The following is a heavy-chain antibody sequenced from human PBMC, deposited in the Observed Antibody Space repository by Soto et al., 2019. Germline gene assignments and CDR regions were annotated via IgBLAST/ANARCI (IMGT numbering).Heavy chain of an antibody. D-gene: IGHD2-15*01. Sequence: GGSLRLSCAASGFTFSSYAMSWVRQAPGKGLEWVSANSGSGGSTYYADSVKGRFTISRDNSKNTLYLQMNGLRAEDTAVYYCAKDPGDCSGGSCYVTNYWGQGTLVTVSS. CDR1: GFTFSSYA. V-gene: IGHV3-23*01. CDR3: AKDPGDCSGGSCYVTNY. J-gene: IGHJ4*02. CDR2: NSGSGGST.